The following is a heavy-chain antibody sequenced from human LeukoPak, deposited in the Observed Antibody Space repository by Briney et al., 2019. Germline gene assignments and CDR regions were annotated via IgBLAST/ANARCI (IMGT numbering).Heavy chain of an antibody. V-gene: IGHV1-46*01. Sequence: ASVKVSCKASGYTFTSYYMHWVRQAPGQGLEWMGIINPSGGSISYAQKFQGRVTMTRDTSTSTVYMELSSLRSEDTAVYYCARGSPRSTMVRGVIDYWGQGTLVTVSP. J-gene: IGHJ4*02. D-gene: IGHD3-10*01. CDR1: GYTFTSYY. CDR2: INPSGGSI. CDR3: ARGSPRSTMVRGVIDY.